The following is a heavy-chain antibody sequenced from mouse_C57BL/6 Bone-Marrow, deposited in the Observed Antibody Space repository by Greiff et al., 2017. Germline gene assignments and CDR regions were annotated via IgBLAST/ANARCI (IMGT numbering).Heavy chain of an antibody. CDR3: ARESTYYGSSSYYAMDY. J-gene: IGHJ4*01. D-gene: IGHD1-1*01. V-gene: IGHV1-81*01. Sequence: QVQLQQSGAELARPGASVKLSCKASGYTFTSYGISWVKQRTGQGLEWIGEIYPRSGNTYYNEKFKGKATLTADKSSSTAYMELRSLTSEDSAVDFCARESTYYGSSSYYAMDYWGQGTSVTVSS. CDR1: GYTFTSYG. CDR2: IYPRSGNT.